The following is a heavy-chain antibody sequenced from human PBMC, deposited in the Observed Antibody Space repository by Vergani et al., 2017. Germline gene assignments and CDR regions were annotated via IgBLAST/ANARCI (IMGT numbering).Heavy chain of an antibody. V-gene: IGHV3-74*03. CDR2: IDEYGNRA. CDR1: GFSFNTYW. D-gene: IGHD2-8*02. CDR3: VRTEYCTGIACNTRFDS. J-gene: IGHJ5*01. Sequence: EVQLVESGGGSVQSGGSLRLSCVASGFSFNTYWMHWVRQVPGKGLMCVERIDEYGNRATYGDFETGRFTISRDNAKNTVFLQMNNLRADDAGVYYCVRTEYCTGIACNTRFDSWGQGALVTVSS.